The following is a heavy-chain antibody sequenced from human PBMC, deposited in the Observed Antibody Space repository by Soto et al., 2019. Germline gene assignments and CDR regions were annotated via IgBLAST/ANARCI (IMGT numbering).Heavy chain of an antibody. V-gene: IGHV3-23*01. CDR1: GFTFSSYA. CDR3: AKEGSGISGRSSVAFDI. D-gene: IGHD1-26*01. J-gene: IGHJ3*02. Sequence: EVQLLESGGGLVQPGGSLRLSCAASGFTFSSYAMSWVRQAPGKGLEWVSAISGSGGSTYYADSAKGRCTISRDNSKNTLYLQMNSLRAEDTAVYYCAKEGSGISGRSSVAFDIWGQGTMVTVSS. CDR2: ISGSGGST.